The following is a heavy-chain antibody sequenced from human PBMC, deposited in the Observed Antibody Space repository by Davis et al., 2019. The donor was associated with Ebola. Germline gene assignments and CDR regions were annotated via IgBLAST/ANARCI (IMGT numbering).Heavy chain of an antibody. V-gene: IGHV3-7*03. D-gene: IGHD3-16*01. CDR3: AQGGYDVMWPYDY. CDR1: GVTISNYW. J-gene: IGHJ4*02. CDR2: IKQDESVK. Sequence: GESLKISCAASGVTISNYWMNWVRQSPGKGLEWVANIKQDESVKHYVDSVKGRFTISRDNAKNALYLQMNSLRVEDTGVYFCAQGGYDVMWPYDYWGQGSLVTVSS.